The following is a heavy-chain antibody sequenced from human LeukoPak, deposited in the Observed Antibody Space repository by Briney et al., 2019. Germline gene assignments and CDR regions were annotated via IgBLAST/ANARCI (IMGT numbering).Heavy chain of an antibody. CDR1: GFTFSSYW. CDR2: IKQDGSEK. D-gene: IGHD3-3*01. J-gene: IGHJ4*02. CDR3: ARLLSIFGVVTAIDY. Sequence: GGSLRLSCAASGFTFSSYWMSWVRQAPGKGLEWVANIKQDGSEKYYVDSVKGRFTIFRDNAKNSLYLQMNSLRAEDTAVYYCARLLSIFGVVTAIDYWGQGTLVTVSS. V-gene: IGHV3-7*01.